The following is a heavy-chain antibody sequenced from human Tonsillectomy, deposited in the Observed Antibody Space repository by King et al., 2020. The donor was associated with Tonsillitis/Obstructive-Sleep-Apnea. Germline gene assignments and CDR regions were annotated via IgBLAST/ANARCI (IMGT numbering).Heavy chain of an antibody. J-gene: IGHJ4*02. D-gene: IGHD3-9*01. CDR3: VRDVDWAFDY. CDR1: GFSFNAYS. CDR2: IRITSRRI. V-gene: IGHV3-48*02. Sequence: VQLVESGGGLVQPGGSLRLSCAASGFSFNAYSMNWVRPAPGKGLEWVSHIRITSRRIQYADSVKGRFTISGDDAKNSVYLQMNSLRDEDTAVYYCVRDVDWAFDYWGQGTLVTVSS.